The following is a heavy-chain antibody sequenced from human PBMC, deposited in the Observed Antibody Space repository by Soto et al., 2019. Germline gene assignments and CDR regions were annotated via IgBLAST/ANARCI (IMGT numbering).Heavy chain of an antibody. CDR2: IYHSGST. J-gene: IGHJ6*02. D-gene: IGHD3-3*01. CDR3: ARDTLTNFGVVLYYGMDV. CDR1: GGSIRSSNW. Sequence: SETLSLTCAVSGGSIRSSNWWSWVRQPPGKGLEWIGEIYHSGSTNYNPSLKSRVTISVDKSKNQFSLKLSSVTAADTAVYYCARDTLTNFGVVLYYGMDVWGQGTTVTVSS. V-gene: IGHV4-4*02.